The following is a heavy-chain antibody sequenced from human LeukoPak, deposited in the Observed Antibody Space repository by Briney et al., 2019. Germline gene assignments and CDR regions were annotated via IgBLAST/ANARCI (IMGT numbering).Heavy chain of an antibody. V-gene: IGHV4-38-2*02. CDR2: IYHSGST. CDR3: ARGGVLRYFDPGRFDY. J-gene: IGHJ4*02. Sequence: SETLSLTCTVSGYSISSGYYWGWIRQPPGKGLEWIGSIYHSGSTYYNPSLKSRVTISVDTSKNQFSLKLSSVTAADTAVYYCARGGVLRYFDPGRFDYWGQGTLVTVSS. CDR1: GYSISSGYY. D-gene: IGHD3-9*01.